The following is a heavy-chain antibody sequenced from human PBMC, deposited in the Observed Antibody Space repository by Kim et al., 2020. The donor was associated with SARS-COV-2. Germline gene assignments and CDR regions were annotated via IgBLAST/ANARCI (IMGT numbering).Heavy chain of an antibody. Sequence: GGSLRLSCVASEMGSGHFGMSWVRQTPGRGLESVATINGFGDMALYAESVEGRFTISRERSQNLLFLEMDNLAVEDTAQYYCVKEGPKCSGIACKSLRFHNMAVWGKGTMVTVSS. CDR2: INGFGDMA. V-gene: IGHV3-23*01. J-gene: IGHJ6*03. D-gene: IGHD2-8*02. CDR3: VKEGPKCSGIACKSLRFHNMAV. CDR1: EMGSGHFG.